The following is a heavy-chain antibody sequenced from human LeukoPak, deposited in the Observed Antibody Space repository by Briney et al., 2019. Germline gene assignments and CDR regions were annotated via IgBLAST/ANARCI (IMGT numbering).Heavy chain of an antibody. D-gene: IGHD3-22*01. Sequence: ASVKVSCKASGYTFTGYYMHWVRETPGQGLEWMGWINPNSGGTNYAKKFQGRATMTRDTSISTAYMVMSRLRSDETAVYYCARDLYDSSGAPSFDYWGQGTLVTVSS. J-gene: IGHJ4*02. CDR1: GYTFTGYY. CDR2: INPNSGGT. CDR3: ARDLYDSSGAPSFDY. V-gene: IGHV1-2*02.